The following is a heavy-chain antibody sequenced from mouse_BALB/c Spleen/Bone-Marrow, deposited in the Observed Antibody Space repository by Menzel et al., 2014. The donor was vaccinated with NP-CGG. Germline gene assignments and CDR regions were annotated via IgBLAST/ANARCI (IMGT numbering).Heavy chain of an antibody. CDR1: GYTFTSSW. Sequence: QVQLQQSGSVLVRPGASVKLSCKASGYTFTSSWMHWAKQRPGQGLEWIGEIHPNSGNTNYNEKFKGKATLTVDTSSSTAYVDLSSLTSEDSAVYYCAREKIYGNYLWYFDVWGAGTTVPVSS. D-gene: IGHD2-1*01. J-gene: IGHJ1*01. V-gene: IGHV1S130*01. CDR3: AREKIYGNYLWYFDV. CDR2: IHPNSGNT.